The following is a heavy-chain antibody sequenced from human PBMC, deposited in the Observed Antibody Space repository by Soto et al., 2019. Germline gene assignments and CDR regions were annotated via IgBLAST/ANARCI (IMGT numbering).Heavy chain of an antibody. Sequence: GGSLRLSCAASGFTFSSYAMSWVRQAPGKGLEWVSAISGSGGSTYYADSVKGRFTISRDKSKNTLYLQMNSLRAEDTAVYYCAKVPPFQYYYDSSGYYAPYFDYWGQGTLVTVSS. V-gene: IGHV3-23*01. J-gene: IGHJ4*02. CDR2: ISGSGGST. CDR3: AKVPPFQYYYDSSGYYAPYFDY. D-gene: IGHD3-22*01. CDR1: GFTFSSYA.